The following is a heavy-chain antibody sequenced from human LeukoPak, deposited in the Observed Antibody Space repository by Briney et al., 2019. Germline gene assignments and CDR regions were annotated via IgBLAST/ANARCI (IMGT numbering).Heavy chain of an antibody. Sequence: GWSLRLSCAASGFTFSSYSMNWVRQAPGKGLEWVSSISSSSSYIYYADSVKGRFTITRDNAKNSLYLQMNSLRAEDTAVYYCARDGNYYDSSGYSYYFDYWGQGTLVTVSS. CDR1: GFTFSSYS. J-gene: IGHJ4*02. V-gene: IGHV3-21*01. CDR3: ARDGNYYDSSGYSYYFDY. CDR2: ISSSSSYI. D-gene: IGHD3-22*01.